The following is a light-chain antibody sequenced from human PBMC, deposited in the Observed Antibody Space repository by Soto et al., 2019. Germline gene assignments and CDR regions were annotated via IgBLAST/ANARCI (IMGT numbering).Light chain of an antibody. J-gene: IGLJ2*01. Sequence: QSVLTQPPSVSGAPGQRVSISCTGGRSNIGAGYDVQWYQQFPGTAPKLLIFDNNDRPSGVPDRFSGSKSGTSASLAITGLQAEDEAEYFCQSYDSDLSVVLFGGGTKVTVL. CDR1: RSNIGAGYD. CDR3: QSYDSDLSVVL. V-gene: IGLV1-40*01. CDR2: DNN.